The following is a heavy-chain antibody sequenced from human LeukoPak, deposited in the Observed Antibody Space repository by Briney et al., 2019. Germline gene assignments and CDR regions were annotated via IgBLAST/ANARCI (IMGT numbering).Heavy chain of an antibody. Sequence: PSETLSLTCTVSGGSISSYYWSWIRQPPGKGLEWIGYIYYSGSTNYNPSLKSRVTISVDTSKNQFSLKLSSVAAADTAVYYCARDLRDFWSGDYAFDIWGQGTMVTVSS. V-gene: IGHV4-59*01. J-gene: IGHJ3*02. CDR3: ARDLRDFWSGDYAFDI. D-gene: IGHD3-3*01. CDR2: IYYSGST. CDR1: GGSISSYY.